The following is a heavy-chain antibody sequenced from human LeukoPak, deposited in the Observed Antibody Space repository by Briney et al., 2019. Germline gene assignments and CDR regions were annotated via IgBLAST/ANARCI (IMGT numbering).Heavy chain of an antibody. J-gene: IGHJ4*02. CDR2: ISSSSSYT. V-gene: IGHV3-11*06. Sequence: GGSLRLSCAASGLTFSDYYMSWIRQAPGKGLEWVSYISSSSSYTNYADSVKGRFTISRDNAKNSLYLQMNSLRAEDTAVYYCASAGHGYCSSTSCFYFDYWGQGTLVTVSS. CDR1: GLTFSDYY. D-gene: IGHD2-2*01. CDR3: ASAGHGYCSSTSCFYFDY.